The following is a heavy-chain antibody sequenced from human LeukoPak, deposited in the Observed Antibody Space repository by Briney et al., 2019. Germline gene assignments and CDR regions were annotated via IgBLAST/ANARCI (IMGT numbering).Heavy chain of an antibody. CDR3: ASGRGTAMVKRGYYFDY. D-gene: IGHD5-18*01. CDR2: IYYSGST. CDR1: GGSISSSSYY. Sequence: SETLSLTCTVSGGSISSSSYYWGWIRQPPGKGLEWIGSIYYSGSTYYNPSLKSRVTISVDTSKNQFSLKLSSVTAADTAVYYCASGRGTAMVKRGYYFDYWGQGTLVTVS. V-gene: IGHV4-39*07. J-gene: IGHJ4*02.